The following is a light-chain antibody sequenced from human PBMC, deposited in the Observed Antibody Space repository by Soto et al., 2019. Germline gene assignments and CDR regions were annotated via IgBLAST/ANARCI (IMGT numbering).Light chain of an antibody. V-gene: IGLV1-47*01. CDR3: NSYSSRSTLYV. CDR2: RND. J-gene: IGLJ1*01. CDR1: SSNIGGHF. Sequence: QPVLTQPPSASGTPGQRVTISCSGSSSNIGGHFVYWYHQLPGTAPQLLIYRNDQRPSGVPDRFSASKSGTSASLAISGLRAEDEADYYRNSYSSRSTLYVFGTGTKLTVL.